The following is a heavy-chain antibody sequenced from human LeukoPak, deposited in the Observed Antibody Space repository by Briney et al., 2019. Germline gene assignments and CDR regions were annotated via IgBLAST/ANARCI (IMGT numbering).Heavy chain of an antibody. CDR1: GDSISSSNW. V-gene: IGHV4-4*02. CDR2: IHHSGST. CDR3: ASNVGKTFHY. Sequence: SETLSLTCAVSGDSISSSNWWNWVRQPPGKGLEWIGQIHHSGSTNYNPSLKSRVTMSVDKSKNHFSLKLSSVTAADTAVYYCASNVGKTFHYWGQGTLVTVSS. D-gene: IGHD7-27*01. J-gene: IGHJ4*02.